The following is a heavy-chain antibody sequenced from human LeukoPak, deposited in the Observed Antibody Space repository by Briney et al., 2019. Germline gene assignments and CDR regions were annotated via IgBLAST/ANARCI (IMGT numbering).Heavy chain of an antibody. CDR3: ARTTLETMAAGNFDC. V-gene: IGHV1-2*06. CDR2: INPNSAGT. CDR1: GYTFTDYY. D-gene: IGHD6-13*01. Sequence: ASVKVSCKASGYTFTDYYIHWVRQAPGQGLEWMGRINPNSAGTNFAQKFQGRVTMTRDTSISKAYLELRRLRSDDTAVYYCARTTLETMAAGNFDCWGQGSLVTVSS. J-gene: IGHJ4*02.